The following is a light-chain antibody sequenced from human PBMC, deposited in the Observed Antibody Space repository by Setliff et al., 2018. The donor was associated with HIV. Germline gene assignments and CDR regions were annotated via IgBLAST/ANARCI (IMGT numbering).Light chain of an antibody. CDR3: QSYDRSLSGSYV. Sequence: QSVLTQPPSVSGAPGQRVTISCTGSSSNIGADYDVRWYQQLPGTAPKLLIYGNINRPSAVPDRFSGSKSGTSASLAITGLQAEDEADYYCQSYDRSLSGSYVFGTGTKVTVL. CDR2: GNI. J-gene: IGLJ1*01. CDR1: SSNIGADYD. V-gene: IGLV1-40*01.